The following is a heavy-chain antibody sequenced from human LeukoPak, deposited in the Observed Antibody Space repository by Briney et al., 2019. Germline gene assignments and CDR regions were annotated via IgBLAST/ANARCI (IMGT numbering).Heavy chain of an antibody. J-gene: IGHJ4*02. D-gene: IGHD6-13*01. CDR3: ARDMAPAGLSFDY. CDR1: GFTLSSYW. Sequence: GGSLRLSCAASGFTLSSYWMSWVRQAPGKGLEWVANIKYDGSEKDYVDSVKGRFTISRDNAKNSLYLQMNSLRAEDTAVYYCARDMAPAGLSFDYWGQGTLVTVSS. CDR2: IKYDGSEK. V-gene: IGHV3-7*01.